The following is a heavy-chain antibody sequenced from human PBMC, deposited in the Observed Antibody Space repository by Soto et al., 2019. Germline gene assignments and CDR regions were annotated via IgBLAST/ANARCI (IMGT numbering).Heavy chain of an antibody. CDR2: VYHSGGT. CDR1: GYSMKRGYY. D-gene: IGHD6-19*01. V-gene: IGHV4-38-2*01. CDR3: AGTDSYTSGLDY. Sequence: SETLSLTCAVSGYSMKRGYYWGWIRQPPGKGLEYIGSVYHSGGTFYNPSLKSRVSISADTSKSLLSLMLRSVTAADTAVYYCAGTDSYTSGLDYWGQGTLVTVSS. J-gene: IGHJ4*02.